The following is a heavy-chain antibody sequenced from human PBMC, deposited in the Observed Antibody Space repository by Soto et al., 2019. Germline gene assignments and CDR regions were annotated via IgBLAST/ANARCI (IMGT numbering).Heavy chain of an antibody. CDR1: GYTLTSYA. Sequence: ASVKVSCKASGYTLTSYAMHWVRQAPGQRLEWMGWINAGNGNTKYSQKFQGRVTITRETSASTAYMELSSLRSEDTAVYYCASDSDFWSGSLSFDYWGQGTLVTVYS. D-gene: IGHD3-3*01. CDR3: ASDSDFWSGSLSFDY. V-gene: IGHV1-3*01. CDR2: INAGNGNT. J-gene: IGHJ4*02.